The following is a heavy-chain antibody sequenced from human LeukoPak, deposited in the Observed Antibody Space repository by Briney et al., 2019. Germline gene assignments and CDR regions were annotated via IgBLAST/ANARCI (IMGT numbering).Heavy chain of an antibody. V-gene: IGHV3-48*03. J-gene: IGHJ4*02. D-gene: IGHD2-21*01. CDR3: ARESDNDY. Sequence: PGGSLSLSCAASGFPFSSYEMNWVRQAPGKGLEWVSYISSSGSIIYYADSVKGRFNISRDNAKNSLFLQMNSLRAEDTAVYYCARESDNDYWGQGTLVTVSS. CDR1: GFPFSSYE. CDR2: ISSSGSII.